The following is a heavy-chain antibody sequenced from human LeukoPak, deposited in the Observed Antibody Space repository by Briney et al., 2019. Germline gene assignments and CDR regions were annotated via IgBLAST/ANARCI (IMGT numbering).Heavy chain of an antibody. CDR2: IYYSGST. CDR3: ARVMKVVAAYGWGFDP. CDR1: GGSISSSSYY. D-gene: IGHD2-15*01. V-gene: IGHV4-39*07. Sequence: SETLSLTCTVSGGSISSSSYYWGWIRQPPGKGLEWIGSIYYSGSTYYNPSLKSRVTISVDTSKNQFSLKLSSVTAADTAVYYCARVMKVVAAYGWGFDPWGQGTLVTVSS. J-gene: IGHJ5*02.